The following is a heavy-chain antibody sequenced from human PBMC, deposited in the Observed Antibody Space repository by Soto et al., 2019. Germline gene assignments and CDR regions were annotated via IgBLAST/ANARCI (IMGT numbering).Heavy chain of an antibody. Sequence: PGGSLRLSCAASGFTFDDHAMHWVRQAPGKGLEWVSGLNWNSGNIGYADSVKGRFTISRDNAKNSLYLQMNGLRPEDTALYYCAKDMRAMIALNAAFDVRGQGTMVTVSS. CDR1: GFTFDDHA. J-gene: IGHJ3*01. CDR3: AKDMRAMIALNAAFDV. V-gene: IGHV3-9*01. D-gene: IGHD3-22*01. CDR2: LNWNSGNI.